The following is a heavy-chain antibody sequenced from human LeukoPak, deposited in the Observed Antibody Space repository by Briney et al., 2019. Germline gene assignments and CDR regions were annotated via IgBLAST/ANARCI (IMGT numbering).Heavy chain of an antibody. J-gene: IGHJ4*02. D-gene: IGHD6-6*01. CDR3: ARVRAARLRYFDY. CDR1: GGSISSSSYY. Sequence: PSETLSLTCTVSGGSISSSSYYWGWIRQPPGKGLEWIGSIYYSGSTYYNPSLKSRVTISVVTSKNQFSLKLSSMTAADTAVYYCARVRAARLRYFDYWGQGTLVTVSS. V-gene: IGHV4-39*07. CDR2: IYYSGST.